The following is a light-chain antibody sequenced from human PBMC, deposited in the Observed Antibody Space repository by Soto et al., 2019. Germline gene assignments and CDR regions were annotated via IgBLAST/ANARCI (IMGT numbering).Light chain of an antibody. J-gene: IGLJ2*01. CDR1: NRDVGGFDY. V-gene: IGLV2-14*01. CDR3: SSFTSSSTLI. Sequence: QSVLTQPASVSGSPGQSITISCTGTNRDVGGFDYVSWYQQHPDTAPKLLIYEVATRPSGVSYRFSGSKSGNTASLIISDLQAEDESVYFCSSFTSSSTLIFGGGTQLTVL. CDR2: EVA.